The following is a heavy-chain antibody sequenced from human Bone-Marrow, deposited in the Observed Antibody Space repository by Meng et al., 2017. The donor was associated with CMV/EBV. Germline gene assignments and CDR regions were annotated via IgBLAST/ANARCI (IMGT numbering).Heavy chain of an antibody. CDR1: GFTFRNYE. CDR2: INSGNTI. CDR3: ARGDAGYYYGMDV. D-gene: IGHD5-24*01. V-gene: IGHV3-48*03. J-gene: IGHJ6*02. Sequence: GGSPRLSCAASGFTFRNYEMNWVRQAPGKGLEWVSYINSGNTIYYADSVKGRFTISRDNAKNSLFLQMNSLRAEDTAVYYCARGDAGYYYGMDVWGQGTTVTVSS.